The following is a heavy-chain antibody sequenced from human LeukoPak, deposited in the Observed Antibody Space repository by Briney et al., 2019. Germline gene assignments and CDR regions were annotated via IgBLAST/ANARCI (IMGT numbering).Heavy chain of an antibody. D-gene: IGHD2-15*01. Sequence: ASVKVSCKASGGTFSSYEISWVRQAPGQGLEWMGGIIPIFGTANYAQKFQGRVTITADESTSTAYMELSSLRSEDTAVYYCARGGVVVAATAFDYWGQGTLVTVSS. V-gene: IGHV1-69*01. CDR3: ARGGVVVAATAFDY. J-gene: IGHJ4*02. CDR1: GGTFSSYE. CDR2: IIPIFGTA.